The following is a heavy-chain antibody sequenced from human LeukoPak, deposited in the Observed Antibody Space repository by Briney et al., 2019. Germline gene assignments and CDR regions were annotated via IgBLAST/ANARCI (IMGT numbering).Heavy chain of an antibody. CDR2: INHSGST. V-gene: IGHV4-34*01. Sequence: SETLSLTCAVYGGSFSGYYWSWIRQPPGKGLEWIGEINHSGSTNYNPSLKSRVTISVDTSKNQFSLKLSSVTAADTAVYYCARFSRYSDWLLSAFDIWGQGTMVTVSS. J-gene: IGHJ3*02. D-gene: IGHD3-9*01. CDR1: GGSFSGYY. CDR3: ARFSRYSDWLLSAFDI.